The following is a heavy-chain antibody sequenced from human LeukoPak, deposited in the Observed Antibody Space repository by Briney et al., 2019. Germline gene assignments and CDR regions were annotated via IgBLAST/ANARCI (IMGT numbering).Heavy chain of an antibody. CDR2: IIPIFGTA. CDR1: GGTFSSYA. V-gene: IGHV1-69*01. CDR3: ARSDPYYYDSSGYLDY. J-gene: IGHJ4*02. D-gene: IGHD3-22*01. Sequence: ASVKVSCKASGGTFSSYAISWVRQAPGQGLEWMGGIIPIFGTANYAQKFQGRVTITADESASTAYMELSSLRSEDTAVYYCARSDPYYYDSSGYLDYWGQGTLVTVSS.